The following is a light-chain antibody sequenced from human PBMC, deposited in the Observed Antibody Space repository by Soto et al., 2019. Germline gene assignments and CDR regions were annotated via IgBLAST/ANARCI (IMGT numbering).Light chain of an antibody. J-gene: IGKJ5*01. CDR3: QQYGSSPTIT. Sequence: EVVLTQSPGPLSLSRGARATLSCRASQSVTSTYLAWYQQRPGQSPRLLIYAAYSRATGIPDRFSGSGSGTDFTLTISRLEPEDFAVYYCQQYGSSPTITFGQGTRLEIK. CDR2: AAY. V-gene: IGKV3-20*01. CDR1: QSVTSTY.